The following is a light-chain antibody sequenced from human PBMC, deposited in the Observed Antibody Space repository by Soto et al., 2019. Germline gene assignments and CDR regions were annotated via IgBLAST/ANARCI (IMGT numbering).Light chain of an antibody. CDR1: QSVGSN. V-gene: IGKV3-15*01. Sequence: EIVMTQSPATLSVSPGDRVTLSCRASQSVGSNLAWYQQKPGLAPSLLIYGASTRATGIPARFSGSGSGTEFTLTVSSLQSEDFALYYCQQYNNWPLTFGGGTKVEIK. CDR2: GAS. CDR3: QQYNNWPLT. J-gene: IGKJ4*01.